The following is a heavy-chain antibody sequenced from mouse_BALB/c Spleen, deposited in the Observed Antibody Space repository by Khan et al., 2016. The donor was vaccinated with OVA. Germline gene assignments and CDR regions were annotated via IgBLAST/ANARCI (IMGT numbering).Heavy chain of an antibody. V-gene: IGHV1-87*01. Sequence: QVQLQQSGAELARPGASVKLSCKASGYTFTTYCIQWVKQRPGQGLEWIGTIYPGDGDSKFSQNFKDKATLTADKSSSTAYMQLSSLASEDSAVYYCASYRDDYFDYWGQGTTLSVSA. CDR3: ASYRDDYFDY. CDR1: GYTFTTYC. J-gene: IGHJ2*01. D-gene: IGHD2-14*01. CDR2: IYPGDGDS.